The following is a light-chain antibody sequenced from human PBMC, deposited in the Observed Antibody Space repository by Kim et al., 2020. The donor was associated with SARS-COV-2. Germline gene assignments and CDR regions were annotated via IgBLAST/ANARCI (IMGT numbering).Light chain of an antibody. J-gene: IGLJ2*01. V-gene: IGLV1-51*01. CDR2: DNN. Sequence: GQKVPISCPGSSSNIGSNYVSWYQQLPGTAPKLLIYDNNKRPSGIPDRFSGSKSGTSATLGITGLQTGDEADYYCGTWDSSLSAVVFGGGTQLTVL. CDR1: SSNIGSNY. CDR3: GTWDSSLSAVV.